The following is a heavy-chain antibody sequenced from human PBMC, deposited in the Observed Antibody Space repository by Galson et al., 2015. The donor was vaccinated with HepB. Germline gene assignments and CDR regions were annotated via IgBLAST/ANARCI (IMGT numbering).Heavy chain of an antibody. J-gene: IGHJ4*02. CDR3: ASRHGEEWLVNDY. V-gene: IGHV3-66*01. D-gene: IGHD6-19*01. CDR2: IYNGGST. Sequence: SLRLSCAVSGITVSSNYMSWVRQAPGKGLEWVSVIYNGGSTYYAASVKDRFTISRDNSKNTLYLQMNNLRAEDTAVYFCASRHGEEWLVNDYWGQGTLVTVSS. CDR1: GITVSSNY.